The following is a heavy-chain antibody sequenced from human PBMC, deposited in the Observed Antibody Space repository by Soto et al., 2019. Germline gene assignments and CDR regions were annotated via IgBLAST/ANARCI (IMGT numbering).Heavy chain of an antibody. CDR2: IYYGGST. CDR3: ARVEVGIAAAEIDY. CDR1: GGSISSGGYY. Sequence: QVQLQESGPGLVKPSQTLSLTCTVSGGSISSGGYYWSWIRQHPGKGLEWIGYIYYGGSTYYNPSLKSRVTISVDTSKNQFSLKLSSVTAADTAVYYCARVEVGIAAAEIDYWGQGTLVTVSS. D-gene: IGHD6-13*01. J-gene: IGHJ4*02. V-gene: IGHV4-31*03.